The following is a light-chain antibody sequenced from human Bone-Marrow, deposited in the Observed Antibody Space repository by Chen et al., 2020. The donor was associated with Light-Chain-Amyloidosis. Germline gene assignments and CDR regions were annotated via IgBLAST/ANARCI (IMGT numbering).Light chain of an antibody. CDR3: QSADSSGTYEVI. J-gene: IGLJ2*01. CDR1: DLPTKY. CDR2: RDT. Sequence: FELTQPPSVSVSPGQTARLTCSGDDLPTKYAYWYQQKPGQAPVLVIHRDTERPSGISERFSGSSSGTTATLTSIGVQAEDEADYHCQSADSSGTYEVIFGGGTKLTVL. V-gene: IGLV3-25*03.